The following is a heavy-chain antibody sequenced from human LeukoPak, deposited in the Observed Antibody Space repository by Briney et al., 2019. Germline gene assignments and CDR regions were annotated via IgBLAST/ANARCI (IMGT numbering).Heavy chain of an antibody. CDR3: ARAGYCSGGSCYFDY. D-gene: IGHD2-15*01. CDR1: GYTFSSYY. J-gene: IGHJ4*02. CDR2: INPSGGST. Sequence: ASVKVSCKASGYTFSSYYMHWVRQAPGQGLEGMGIINPSGGSTRYAQKFQGRVTMTRDTYTSTVYMELTSLRSEDTAMYYCARAGYCSGGSCYFDYWGQGTVVTVSS. V-gene: IGHV1-46*01.